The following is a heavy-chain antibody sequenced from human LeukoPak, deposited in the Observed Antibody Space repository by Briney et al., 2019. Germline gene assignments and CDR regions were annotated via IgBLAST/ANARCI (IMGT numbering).Heavy chain of an antibody. V-gene: IGHV3-33*01. CDR1: GFTFSSYG. D-gene: IGHD1-26*01. CDR3: ATNIVGVADY. Sequence: GRSLRLSCAASGFTFSSYGMHWVRQAPGKGLEWVAVIWYDGSNKYYADSVKGRFTISRDNSKNTLYLQMNSLRAEDTAVYYCATNIVGVADYWGQGTLVTVSS. J-gene: IGHJ4*02. CDR2: IWYDGSNK.